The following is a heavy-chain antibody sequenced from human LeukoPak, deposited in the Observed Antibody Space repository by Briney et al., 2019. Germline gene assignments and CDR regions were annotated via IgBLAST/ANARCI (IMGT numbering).Heavy chain of an antibody. V-gene: IGHV3-21*01. CDR1: GFTFSSYS. Sequence: GGSLRLSCAASGFTFSSYSMNWVRQAPGKGLEWVSSISSSSSYIYYADSVKGRFTISRDNAKNSLYLQMNSLRAEDTAVYYCARGSLHGYNGPDYWGQGTPVTVSS. CDR2: ISSSSSYI. J-gene: IGHJ4*02. D-gene: IGHD5-24*01. CDR3: ARGSLHGYNGPDY.